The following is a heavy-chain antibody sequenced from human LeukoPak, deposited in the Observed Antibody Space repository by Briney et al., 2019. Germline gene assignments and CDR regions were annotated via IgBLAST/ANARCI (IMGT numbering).Heavy chain of an antibody. V-gene: IGHV3-23*01. CDR2: ISGSGGST. CDR1: GFTFSSYA. Sequence: PGGSLRLSCAASGFTFSSYAMSWVRQAPGKGLEWVSAISGSGGSTYYADSVKGRFTISRDNSKNTLYLQMNSLRAEDTAVYYCAKGRDYYGSGSHEFQHWGQGTLVTVSS. CDR3: AKGRDYYGSGSHEFQH. D-gene: IGHD3-10*01. J-gene: IGHJ1*01.